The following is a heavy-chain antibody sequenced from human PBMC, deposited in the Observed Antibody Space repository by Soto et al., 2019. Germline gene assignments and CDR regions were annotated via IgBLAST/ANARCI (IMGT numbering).Heavy chain of an antibody. V-gene: IGHV4-59*08. CDR3: ARQGFGELHGLVDV. D-gene: IGHD3-10*01. Sequence: QVQLQESGPGLVKPSETLSLTCTISGGPMNNYYCSWFRQPRGQGLEWIGYMGYNGFTRYNPSLSXXVXXSLGTAKNQFSLNLSSVTAADPALYYCARQGFGELHGLVDVWGQGITVTVSS. CDR2: MGYNGFT. CDR1: GGPMNNYY. J-gene: IGHJ6*02.